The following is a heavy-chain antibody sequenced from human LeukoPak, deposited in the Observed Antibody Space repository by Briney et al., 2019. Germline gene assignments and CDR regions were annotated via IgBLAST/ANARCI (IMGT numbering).Heavy chain of an antibody. J-gene: IGHJ4*02. CDR2: IKHDGSEK. Sequence: GGSLRLSCAVSGFSFTTYWMSWVRQAPGKGLEWVASIKHDGSEKYYVDSVKGRFTISRDNAKNSLSLQMNSLTAEDTAVYYCARGRYCSGGSCYFDQWGQGTLVTVSS. CDR1: GFSFTTYW. D-gene: IGHD2-15*01. CDR3: ARGRYCSGGSCYFDQ. V-gene: IGHV3-7*03.